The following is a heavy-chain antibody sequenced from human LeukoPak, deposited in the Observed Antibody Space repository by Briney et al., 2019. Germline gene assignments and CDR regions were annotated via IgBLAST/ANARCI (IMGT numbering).Heavy chain of an antibody. J-gene: IGHJ4*02. V-gene: IGHV3-48*03. CDR3: ARDIGGSSSWPYYFDY. CDR1: GFTFSNYE. D-gene: IGHD6-13*01. CDR2: ISSSGSTI. Sequence: GGSLRLSCAASGFTFSNYEMNWVRQAPGKGLEWVSYISSSGSTIYYADSVKGRFTISRDNAKNSLYLQMNSPRAEDTAVYYCARDIGGSSSWPYYFDYWGQGTLVTVSS.